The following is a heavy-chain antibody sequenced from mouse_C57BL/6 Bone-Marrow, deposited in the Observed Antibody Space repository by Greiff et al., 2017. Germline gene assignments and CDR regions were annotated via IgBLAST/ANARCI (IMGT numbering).Heavy chain of an antibody. CDR3: ANDRLWVRGYYDAMDY. D-gene: IGHD2-14*01. V-gene: IGHV1-22*01. CDR2: INPNNGGT. CDR1: GYTFTDYN. J-gene: IGHJ4*01. Sequence: VQLKQSGPELVKPGASVKMSCKASGYTFTDYNMHWVKQSHGKSLEWIGYINPNNGGTSYNQKFKGKATLTVNKSSSTAYMELRSLTSEDSAVYYLANDRLWVRGYYDAMDYWGQGTSVTVSS.